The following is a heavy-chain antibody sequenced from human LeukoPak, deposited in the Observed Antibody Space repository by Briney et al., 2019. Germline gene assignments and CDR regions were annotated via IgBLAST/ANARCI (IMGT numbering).Heavy chain of an antibody. V-gene: IGHV4-39*01. CDR1: GGSISSSSYY. J-gene: IGHJ4*02. Sequence: TLSLTCTVSGGSISSSSYYWGWIRQPPGKGLEWIGSIYYSGSTYYNPSLKSRVTISVDTSKNQFSLKLSSVTAADTAVYYCARQYYDYVWGSYRRPNGGDYWGQGTLVTVSS. CDR2: IYYSGST. CDR3: ARQYYDYVWGSYRRPNGGDY. D-gene: IGHD3-16*02.